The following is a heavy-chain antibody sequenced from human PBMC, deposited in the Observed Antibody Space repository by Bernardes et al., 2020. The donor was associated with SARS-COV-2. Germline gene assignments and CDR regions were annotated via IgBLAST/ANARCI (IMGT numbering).Heavy chain of an antibody. J-gene: IGHJ4*02. Sequence: ASVKVSCMVSGYTLTELSMHWVRQAPGKGHEWMGGFDPEDGETIYAQKFQGRVTMTEDTSTDTAYMELSSLWSEDTSVYYCARQGLRRGTPSGRFDYWGQGTLVTVSS. CDR1: GYTLTELS. CDR2: FDPEDGET. V-gene: IGHV1-24*01. CDR3: ARQGLRRGTPSGRFDY. D-gene: IGHD1-7*01.